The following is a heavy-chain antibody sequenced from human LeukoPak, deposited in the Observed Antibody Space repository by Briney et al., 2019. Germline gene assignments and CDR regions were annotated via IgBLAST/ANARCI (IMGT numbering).Heavy chain of an antibody. J-gene: IGHJ6*03. CDR2: IYPGDSDT. CDR3: ARRGIAAADNYYYYYYMDV. CDR1: GYRFTNYW. Sequence: GESLKISCKGSGYRFTNYWIGWVRQMPGKGLEWMGIIYPGDSDTRYSPSFQGQVTISADKSISTAYLQWSSLKASDTAMYYCARRGIAAADNYYYYYYMDVWGKGTTVTVSS. D-gene: IGHD6-13*01. V-gene: IGHV5-51*01.